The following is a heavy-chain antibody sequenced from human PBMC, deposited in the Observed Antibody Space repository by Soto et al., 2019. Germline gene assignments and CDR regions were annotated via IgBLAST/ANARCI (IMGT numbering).Heavy chain of an antibody. J-gene: IGHJ4*02. V-gene: IGHV3-30*18. CDR2: ISYDGSNK. D-gene: IGHD3-10*01. Sequence: VQLSDSGGGSVQPGASLRLSCAASGFTFSNYGMHWVRQAPGKGLEWVAVISYDGSNKYYADSVKGRFTISRDNSKNTLYLQMSSLRAGDTAVYYCAKYHNLDYWGQGTLVTVSS. CDR3: AKYHNLDY. CDR1: GFTFSNYG.